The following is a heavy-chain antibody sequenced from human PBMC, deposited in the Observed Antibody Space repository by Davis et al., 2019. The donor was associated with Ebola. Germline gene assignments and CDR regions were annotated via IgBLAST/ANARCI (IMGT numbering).Heavy chain of an antibody. D-gene: IGHD3-3*01. CDR3: TRAPFYGSGYYDYYYGMDV. J-gene: IGHJ6*02. V-gene: IGHV3-23*01. CDR1: GFTFSSYA. CDR2: ISGSGGST. Sequence: GGSLRLSCVASGFTFSSYAMSWVRQAPGKGLEWVSAISGSGGSTYYADSVKGRFTISRDNAKNSLYLQMNSLRAEDTAVYYCTRAPFYGSGYYDYYYGMDVWGQGTTVTVSS.